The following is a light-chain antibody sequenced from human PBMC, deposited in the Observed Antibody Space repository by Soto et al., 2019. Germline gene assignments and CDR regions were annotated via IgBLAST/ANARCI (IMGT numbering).Light chain of an antibody. CDR3: QQHGSSPWT. CDR2: GTS. V-gene: IGKV3-20*01. CDR1: QTVSNNY. J-gene: IGKJ1*01. Sequence: ETVLTQSPGSLSLSLGDRATLSCMASQTVSNNYLAWYQQKPGQAPRLLIYGTSNRATGIPDRFSGSGSGTDFTLTISRLEPEDFVIYYCQQHGSSPWTFGQGTKVDIK.